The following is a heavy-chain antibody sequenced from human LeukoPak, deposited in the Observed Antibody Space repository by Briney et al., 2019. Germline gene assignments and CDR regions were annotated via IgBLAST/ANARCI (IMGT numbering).Heavy chain of an antibody. V-gene: IGHV3-74*01. J-gene: IGHJ4*02. CDR1: GFTFSDYA. D-gene: IGHD6-6*01. CDR3: ARDAIAAPWVFDY. Sequence: PGGSLRLSCAASGFTFSDYAMHWVRQAPGKGLVWVSRINSDGSSTSYADSVKGRFTISRDNAKNTLYLQMNSLRAEDTAVYYCARDAIAAPWVFDYWGQGTLVTVSS. CDR2: INSDGSST.